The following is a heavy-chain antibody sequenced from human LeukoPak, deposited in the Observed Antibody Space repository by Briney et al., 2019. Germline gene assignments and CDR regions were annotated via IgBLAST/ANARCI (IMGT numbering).Heavy chain of an antibody. CDR2: IYYSGST. CDR3: ARAYCSSSSCYRFDP. Sequence: SEPLSLTCTVSGGSISSHYWSWIRQPPGKGLEWIGYIYYSGSTSYNPSLKSRVTISVDTSKNQFYLKLSSVTAADTAVYYCARAYCSSSSCYRFDPWGQGTLVTVSS. CDR1: GGSISSHY. D-gene: IGHD2-2*02. V-gene: IGHV4-59*11. J-gene: IGHJ5*02.